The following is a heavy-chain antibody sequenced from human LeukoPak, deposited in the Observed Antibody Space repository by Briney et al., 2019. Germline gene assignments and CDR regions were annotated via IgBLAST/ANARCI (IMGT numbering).Heavy chain of an antibody. V-gene: IGHV3-30-3*01. D-gene: IGHD3-10*01. J-gene: IGHJ4*02. Sequence: GRSLRLSCAASGFTFRSYSMHWVRQAPGKGLEWAATISYDGSNVYYADSVKGRFTISRDNSKNTVYLQMNSLRAEDTAVYYCARDYYGSGRLDYWGQGTLVTVSS. CDR1: GFTFRSYS. CDR3: ARDYYGSGRLDY. CDR2: ISYDGSNV.